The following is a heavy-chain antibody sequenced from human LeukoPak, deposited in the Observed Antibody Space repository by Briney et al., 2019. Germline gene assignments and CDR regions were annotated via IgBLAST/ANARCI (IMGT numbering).Heavy chain of an antibody. Sequence: GESLKISCKGSGYSFTDYWIGWVRQMPGKGLEWMGIIHPGDSDTRYSPSFQGQVTISADKSISTAYLQWSSLKASDTAMYYCARGQYCSSSRCYTFDPWGQGSLVTVSS. D-gene: IGHD2-2*02. CDR3: ARGQYCSSSRCYTFDP. V-gene: IGHV5-51*01. CDR2: IHPGDSDT. CDR1: GYSFTDYW. J-gene: IGHJ5*02.